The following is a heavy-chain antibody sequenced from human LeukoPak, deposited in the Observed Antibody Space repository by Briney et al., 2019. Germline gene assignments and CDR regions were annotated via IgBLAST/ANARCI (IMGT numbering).Heavy chain of an antibody. CDR2: ISGSGGST. D-gene: IGHD5-18*01. CDR1: GFTFSSCA. J-gene: IGHJ4*02. CDR3: AKDSSRVIAPYYFDY. Sequence: GGSLRLSCAASGFTFSSCAVSWVRQAPGKGLGWVSAISGSGGSTYYADSVKGRFTISRDNSKNTLYLQMNSLRAEDTAVYYCAKDSSRVIAPYYFDYWGQGTLVTVSS. V-gene: IGHV3-23*01.